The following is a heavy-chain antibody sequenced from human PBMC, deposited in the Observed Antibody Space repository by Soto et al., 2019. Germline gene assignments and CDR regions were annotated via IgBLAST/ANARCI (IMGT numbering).Heavy chain of an antibody. Sequence: PGGSLRLSCAASGFTFSNYEMHWVRQAPGKGLYYVSVISNNGAHTDYVKSVNGRFTISRDNSENTLYLQMGSLRAEDMALYYCARRGYGSRWPNVYMDVWGKGTTVTSP. D-gene: IGHD6-13*01. J-gene: IGHJ6*03. CDR2: ISNNGAHT. CDR1: GFTFSNYE. CDR3: ARRGYGSRWPNVYMDV. V-gene: IGHV3-64*01.